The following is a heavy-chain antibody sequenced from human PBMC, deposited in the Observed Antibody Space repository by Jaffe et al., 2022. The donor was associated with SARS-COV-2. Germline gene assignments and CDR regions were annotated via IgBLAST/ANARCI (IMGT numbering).Heavy chain of an antibody. V-gene: IGHV5-51*01. CDR1: GYSFTSYW. Sequence: EVQLVQSGAEVKKPGESLKISCKGSGYSFTSYWIGWVRQMPGKGLEWMGIIYPGDSDTRYSPSFQGQVTISADKSISTAYLQWSSLKASDTAMYYCASQHYYDSSGYDAFDIWGQGTMVTVSS. CDR3: ASQHYYDSSGYDAFDI. D-gene: IGHD3-22*01. CDR2: IYPGDSDT. J-gene: IGHJ3*02.